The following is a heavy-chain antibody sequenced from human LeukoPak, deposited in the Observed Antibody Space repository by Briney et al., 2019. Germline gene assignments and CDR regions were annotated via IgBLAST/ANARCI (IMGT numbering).Heavy chain of an antibody. CDR1: GGSISSGGYY. CDR2: IYYSGST. Sequence: PSETLSLTCTVSGGSISSGGYYWSWIRQHPGKGLEWIGYIYYSGSTYYNPSLKSRVTISVDTSKNQFSLKLSSVTAADTAVYYCARDRDRRGGSYYFDYWGRGTLVTVSS. CDR3: ARDRDRRGGSYYFDY. V-gene: IGHV4-31*03. D-gene: IGHD1-26*01. J-gene: IGHJ4*02.